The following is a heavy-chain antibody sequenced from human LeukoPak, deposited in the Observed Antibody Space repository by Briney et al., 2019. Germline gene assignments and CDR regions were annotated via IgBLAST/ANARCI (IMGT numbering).Heavy chain of an antibody. V-gene: IGHV3-7*01. CDR2: IKQDGSEK. D-gene: IGHD2-15*01. J-gene: IGHJ4*02. CDR1: GFTFSSYW. CDR3: ASINCSGGSCYGPDPEYGDALGY. Sequence: GGSLRLSCAASGFTFSSYWMSWVRQAPGKGLEWVANIKQDGSEKYYVDSVKGRFTISRDNAKNSLYLQMNSLRAEDTAVYYCASINCSGGSCYGPDPEYGDALGYWGQGTLVTVSS.